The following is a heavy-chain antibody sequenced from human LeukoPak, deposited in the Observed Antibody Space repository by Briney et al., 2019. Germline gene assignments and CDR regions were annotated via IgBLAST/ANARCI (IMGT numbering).Heavy chain of an antibody. CDR2: IIPTFGTA. CDR1: VGTFSSYA. Sequence: SVKVSCKTSVGTFSSYAISWVRRAPGQGLEWMGGIIPTFGTANYAQKFQGSVTITADESTSTAYMELSSLRSEDTAVYYCARDLGNPGGGFDYWGQGTLVTVSS. D-gene: IGHD3-16*01. J-gene: IGHJ4*02. V-gene: IGHV1-69*01. CDR3: ARDLGNPGGGFDY.